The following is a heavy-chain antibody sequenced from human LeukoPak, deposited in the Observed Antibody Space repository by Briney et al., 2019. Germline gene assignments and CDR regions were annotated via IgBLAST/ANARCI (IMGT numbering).Heavy chain of an antibody. CDR1: GFTFSSYA. J-gene: IGHJ4*02. D-gene: IGHD3-16*02. CDR3: ASLMITFGGVIVRSPFDY. V-gene: IGHV3-30-3*01. Sequence: GGSLRLSCAASGFTFSSYAMHWVRQAPGKGLEWVAVISYDGSNKYYADSVKGRFTISRDNSKNTLYLQMNSVRPEDPAVYYCASLMITFGGVIVRSPFDYWGQGTLVTVSS. CDR2: ISYDGSNK.